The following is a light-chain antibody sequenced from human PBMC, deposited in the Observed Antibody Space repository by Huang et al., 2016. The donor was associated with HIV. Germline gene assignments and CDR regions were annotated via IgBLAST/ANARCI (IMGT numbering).Light chain of an antibody. V-gene: IGKV1-NL1*01. J-gene: IGKJ2*01. Sequence: DIQMTQSPSSLSASVRNRVTITCRASQAIAKSLAWYQQKPGKAPKLLLYAASRLESGVPSRFSGSGSGTDNTLTISSLQPEDFATYYYQQYHSTPYTFGQGTKLEIK. CDR3: QQYHSTPYT. CDR2: AAS. CDR1: QAIAKS.